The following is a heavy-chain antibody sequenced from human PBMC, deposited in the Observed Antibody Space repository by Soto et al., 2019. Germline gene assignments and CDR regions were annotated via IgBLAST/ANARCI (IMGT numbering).Heavy chain of an antibody. CDR1: GFTFSSYS. J-gene: IGHJ6*02. CDR3: ARDLDSALSGVMDV. Sequence: GGSLRLSCAASGFTFSSYSMNWVRQAPGKGLEWVSSISSSSSYIYYADSVKGRFTISRDNAKNSLYLQMNSLKAEDTAVYYYARDLDSALSGVMDVWGQGTTVTVSS. V-gene: IGHV3-21*01. CDR2: ISSSSSYI. D-gene: IGHD2-8*01.